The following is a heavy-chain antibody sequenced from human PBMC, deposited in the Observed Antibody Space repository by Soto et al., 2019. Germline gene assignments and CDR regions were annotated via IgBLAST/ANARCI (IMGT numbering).Heavy chain of an antibody. CDR2: IYYSGST. CDR3: ARTSYDFWTGGVRYYYYYMDV. V-gene: IGHV4-31*03. Sequence: SETLSLTCTVSGGSISSGGYYWSWIRQHPGKGLEWIGYIYYSGSTYYNPSLKSRVTISVDTSKNQFSLKLSSVTAADTAVYYCARTSYDFWTGGVRYYYYYMDVWGKGTTVTVSS. CDR1: GGSISSGGYY. D-gene: IGHD3-3*01. J-gene: IGHJ6*03.